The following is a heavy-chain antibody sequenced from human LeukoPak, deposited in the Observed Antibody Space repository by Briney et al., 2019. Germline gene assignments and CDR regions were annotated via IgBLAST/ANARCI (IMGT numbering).Heavy chain of an antibody. CDR3: ASAFKYSSSSRLIEQENAFDI. Sequence: GGSLRLSCAASGFTFSSYWMHWVRHAPGKGLVWVSRINSDGSSTSYADSVKGRFTISRDNAKNTLYLQMNSLRAEDTAVYYCASAFKYSSSSRLIEQENAFDIWGQGTMVTVSS. V-gene: IGHV3-74*01. CDR1: GFTFSSYW. J-gene: IGHJ3*02. D-gene: IGHD6-13*01. CDR2: INSDGSST.